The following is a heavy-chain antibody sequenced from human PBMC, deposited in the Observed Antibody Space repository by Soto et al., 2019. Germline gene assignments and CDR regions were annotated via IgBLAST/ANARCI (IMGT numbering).Heavy chain of an antibody. D-gene: IGHD4-17*01. CDR3: VSQRTTVPTQAYFDY. V-gene: IGHV4-39*01. CDR2: VYYRGRS. J-gene: IGHJ4*02. Sequence: SETLSLTCTVSGGSVTNSSYYWGWIRQSPGKGLEWIGSVYYRGRSYSKSSVKSRVTTSVDTSKNRFSLSLNSVTASDTAVYFCVSQRTTVPTQAYFDYWGPGALVTVSS. CDR1: GGSVTNSSYY.